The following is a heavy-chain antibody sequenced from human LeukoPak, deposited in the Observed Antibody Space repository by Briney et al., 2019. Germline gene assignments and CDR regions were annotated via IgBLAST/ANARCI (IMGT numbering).Heavy chain of an antibody. CDR1: GYTFTSYY. V-gene: IGHV1-46*01. CDR3: ASGTTDIVVVPATLRNYYFDY. D-gene: IGHD2-2*01. Sequence: VASVKVSCKASGYTFTSYYMHWVRQAPGQGLEWMGIINPSGGSTSYAQKFQGRVTMTRDMSTSTVYMELSSLRSEDTAVYYCASGTTDIVVVPATLRNYYFDYWGHGTLVTVSS. CDR2: INPSGGST. J-gene: IGHJ4*01.